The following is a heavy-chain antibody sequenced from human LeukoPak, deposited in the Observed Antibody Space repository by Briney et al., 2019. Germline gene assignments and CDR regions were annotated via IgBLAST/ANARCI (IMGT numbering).Heavy chain of an antibody. CDR3: AKDLLARPDY. V-gene: IGHV3-30*18. CDR2: ISYDGSNN. D-gene: IGHD2/OR15-2a*01. J-gene: IGHJ4*02. CDR1: GFTFSSYG. Sequence: PGGSLRLSCAASGFTFSSYGMHWVRQAPGKGLEWVAVISYDGSNNYYADSVKGRFTISRDNSKNTLYLQMNSLRAEDTAVYYCAKDLLARPDYWGQGTLVTVSS.